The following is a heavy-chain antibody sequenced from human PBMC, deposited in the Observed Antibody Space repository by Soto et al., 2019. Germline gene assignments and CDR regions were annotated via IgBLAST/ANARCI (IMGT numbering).Heavy chain of an antibody. CDR1: GGSISSSNYY. CDR3: ARLGGYCSTTGCYGYYAMDV. CDR2: IYYSGNT. D-gene: IGHD2-2*01. Sequence: QLQLQESGPGLMKPSETLSLTCTVSGGSISSSNYYWGWIRQPPGKGLEWIGSIYYSGNTYYNPSLKSRVTMSVETSKNQFSRKLISVTAADTAVYYGARLGGYCSTTGCYGYYAMDVWGQGTTVTVSS. J-gene: IGHJ6*02. V-gene: IGHV4-39*01.